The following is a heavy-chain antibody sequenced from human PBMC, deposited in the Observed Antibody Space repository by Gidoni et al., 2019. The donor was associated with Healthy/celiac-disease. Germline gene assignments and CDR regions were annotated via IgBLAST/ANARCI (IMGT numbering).Heavy chain of an antibody. J-gene: IGHJ5*02. V-gene: IGHV3-33*01. CDR3: ARERWELLLGWFDP. Sequence: QVQLVESGGGVVQPGRSLRLSCAASGFTFSSYGMHWVRQAPGKGLEWVAVIWYEGSKKYYADSVKGRFTISRDNSKNTLYLQMNSLRAEDTAVYYCARERWELLLGWFDPWGQGTLVTVSS. D-gene: IGHD1-26*01. CDR1: GFTFSSYG. CDR2: IWYEGSKK.